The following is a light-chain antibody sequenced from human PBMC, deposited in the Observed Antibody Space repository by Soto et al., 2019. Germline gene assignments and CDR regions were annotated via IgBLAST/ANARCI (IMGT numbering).Light chain of an antibody. V-gene: IGKV3-11*01. J-gene: IGKJ1*01. CDR3: QQRDDWPPWT. Sequence: EIVLTQSPATLSLSPGGRCTLSFWASQSVSSYLAWYQQKPGQAPRLLIYDASNRATGIPARFSGSGSGTDFTLTISSLEPEDFAVYYCQQRDDWPPWTFGQGTKVDIK. CDR1: QSVSSY. CDR2: DAS.